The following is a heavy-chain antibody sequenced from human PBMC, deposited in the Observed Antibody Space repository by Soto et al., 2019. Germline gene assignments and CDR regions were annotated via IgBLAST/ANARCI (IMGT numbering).Heavy chain of an antibody. D-gene: IGHD3-10*01. CDR3: AKGDTNMVPDY. V-gene: IGHV4-59*11. Sequence: ETLSLTCTVSGGSISSHYWYWIRQPPGKGLEWIGYIYYSGNTNYNPSLVSRATLSVDASKNQFSLKLTSVTAADTAVYYCAKGDTNMVPDYWGQGTLVTVSS. CDR2: IYYSGNT. J-gene: IGHJ4*02. CDR1: GGSISSHY.